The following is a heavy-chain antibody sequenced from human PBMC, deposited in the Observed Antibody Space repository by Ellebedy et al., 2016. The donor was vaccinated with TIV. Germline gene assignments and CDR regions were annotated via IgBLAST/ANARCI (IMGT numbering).Heavy chain of an antibody. V-gene: IGHV4-59*03. D-gene: IGHD2-15*01. CDR3: ANLGDCGSDNCYSTA. CDR2: IFYSGST. Sequence: MPSETLSLTCTVSGGSMSGYWWSWIRQPPGKGLEWIGYIFYSGSTPYNPSLKSRVSMSLDTSKNQFSLKLTSVTAADTAVYYCANLGDCGSDNCYSTAWGQGTLVTVSS. J-gene: IGHJ5*02. CDR1: GGSMSGYW.